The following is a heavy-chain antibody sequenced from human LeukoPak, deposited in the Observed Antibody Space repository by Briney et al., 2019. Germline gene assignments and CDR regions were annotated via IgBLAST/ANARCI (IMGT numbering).Heavy chain of an antibody. CDR1: GFTFSNAW. V-gene: IGHV3-7*01. CDR2: IKQDGSEK. CDR3: AKLVDYCEGRTCFTSYYYTDI. Sequence: GGSLRLSCAASGFTFSNAWMSWVRQAPGKGLEWVANIKQDGSEKYYVDSVKGRFTISRDNAKNSLYLQMNSLRAEDTAVYYCAKLVDYCEGRTCFTSYYYTDIWGKGTTVTVSS. J-gene: IGHJ6*03. D-gene: IGHD4/OR15-4a*01.